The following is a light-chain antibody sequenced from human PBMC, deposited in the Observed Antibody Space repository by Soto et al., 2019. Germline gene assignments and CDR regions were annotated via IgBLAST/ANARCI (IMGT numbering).Light chain of an antibody. CDR2: DTS. V-gene: IGKV3-11*01. Sequence: EIVLTQCPDTLSLSPGERATLSCRASQSVGSSLAWYQQKPGQAPRLLIYDTSSRATGIPARFSGSGSGTDFTLTISSLEPEDFAVYYCQHRSNWPPEVTFGPGTKVDIK. CDR3: QHRSNWPPEVT. CDR1: QSVGSS. J-gene: IGKJ3*01.